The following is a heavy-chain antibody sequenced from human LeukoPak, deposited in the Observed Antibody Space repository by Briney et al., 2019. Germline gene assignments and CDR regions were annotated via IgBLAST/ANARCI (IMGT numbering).Heavy chain of an antibody. CDR1: GFTFSSYS. Sequence: GGSLRLSCAASGFTFSSYSMNWVRQAPGKGLEWVSSISSSSSYIYYADSVKGRFTISRDNAKNSLYLQMDSLRAEDTAVYYCARSLMVRGPSGTYYYYGMDVWGKGTTVTVSS. D-gene: IGHD3-10*01. CDR2: ISSSSSYI. J-gene: IGHJ6*04. CDR3: ARSLMVRGPSGTYYYYGMDV. V-gene: IGHV3-21*01.